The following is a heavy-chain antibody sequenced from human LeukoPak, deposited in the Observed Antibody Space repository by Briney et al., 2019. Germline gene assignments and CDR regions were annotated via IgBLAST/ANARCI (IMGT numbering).Heavy chain of an antibody. V-gene: IGHV3-66*02. CDR1: GFTLSSIY. CDR3: AKDTPTGNAFDI. D-gene: IGHD5-18*01. Sequence: GGSLRLSCAASGFTLSSIYMSWVRQVPGKGLEWVSVIYTGGSTYYADSVKGRFPISRDNSKNTFYLQMNSLRAEDTAVYYCAKDTPTGNAFDIWGQGTMVTVSS. CDR2: IYTGGST. J-gene: IGHJ3*02.